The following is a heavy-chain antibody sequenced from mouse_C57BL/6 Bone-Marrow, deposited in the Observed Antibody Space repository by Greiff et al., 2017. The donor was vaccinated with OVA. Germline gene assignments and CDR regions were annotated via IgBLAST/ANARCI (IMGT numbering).Heavy chain of an antibody. J-gene: IGHJ2*01. V-gene: IGHV5-4*03. CDR2: ISDGGSYT. CDR1: GFTFSSYA. Sequence: EVMLVESGGGLVKPGGSLKLSCAASGFTFSSYAMSWVRQTPEKRLEWVATISDGGSYTYYPDNVKGRFTISRDNAKNNLYLQMSHLKSEDTAMYYCARGFLAYFDYWGQGTTLTVSS. CDR3: ARGFLAYFDY.